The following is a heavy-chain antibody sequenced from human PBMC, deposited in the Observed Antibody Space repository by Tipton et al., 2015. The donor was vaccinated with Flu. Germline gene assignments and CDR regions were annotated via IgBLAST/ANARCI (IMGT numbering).Heavy chain of an antibody. CDR1: GVSIRTTSYH. V-gene: IGHV4-39*01. CDR3: ASHPPPRISVPAPIDN. Sequence: TLSLTCTVSGVSIRTTSYHWGWIRQPPGKGLEWIGSLSYSGSTFYKSSLKSRVTISVDTSKNQFSLKVSSVTAADTAVYYCASHPPPRISVPAPIDNWGQGTLVTVSS. J-gene: IGHJ4*02. CDR2: LSYSGST. D-gene: IGHD6-19*01.